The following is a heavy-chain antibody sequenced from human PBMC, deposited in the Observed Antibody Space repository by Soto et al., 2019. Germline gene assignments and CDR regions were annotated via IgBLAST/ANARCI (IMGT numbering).Heavy chain of an antibody. J-gene: IGHJ4*02. V-gene: IGHV3-30*09. CDR2: ISYDGSNK. Sequence: QVQLVESGGGVVQPGRSLRLSCAASGFTFSSCAMHWVRQAPGKGLEWVALISYDGSNKYYADSVKGRFAISRDNSTNTLYRQMNSLRAEDTAVYYCARDKRDLRFLEWSYYFDYWGQGTLVTVSS. CDR1: GFTFSSCA. CDR3: ARDKRDLRFLEWSYYFDY. D-gene: IGHD3-3*01.